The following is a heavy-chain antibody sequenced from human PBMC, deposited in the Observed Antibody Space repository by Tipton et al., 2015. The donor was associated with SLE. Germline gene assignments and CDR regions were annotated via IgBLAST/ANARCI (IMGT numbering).Heavy chain of an antibody. CDR3: ARGWDAFDT. J-gene: IGHJ3*02. CDR1: GFDFSRNA. V-gene: IGHV3-23*03. D-gene: IGHD1-26*01. CDR2: LYLGGTTA. Sequence: SLRLSCAASGFDFSRNAMTWVRQAPGKGLEWVSVLYLGGTTAYYADSVGGRFTVSRDVSKSSLYLQMNSLRAEDTAVYYCARGWDAFDTWGQGTTVTVSP.